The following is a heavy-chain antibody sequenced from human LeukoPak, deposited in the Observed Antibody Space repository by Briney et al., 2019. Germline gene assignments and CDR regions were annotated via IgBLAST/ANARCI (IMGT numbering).Heavy chain of an antibody. D-gene: IGHD3-22*01. J-gene: IGHJ4*02. V-gene: IGHV3-15*01. CDR3: TTEPTDYYDSSGYFPLH. CDR1: GFTFRSYW. Sequence: GGSLRLACAASGFTFRSYWMTWVRQAPGKGLEWVGRIKSKTDGGTTDYAAPVKGRFTISRDDSKNTLYLQMNSLKTEDAAVYYCTTEPTDYYDSSGYFPLHWGQGTLVTVSS. CDR2: IKSKTDGGTT.